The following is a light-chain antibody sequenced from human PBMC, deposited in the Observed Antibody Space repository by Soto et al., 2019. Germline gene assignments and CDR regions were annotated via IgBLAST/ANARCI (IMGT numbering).Light chain of an antibody. V-gene: IGLV2-14*03. Sequence: QSALTQPASVSGSPGQSITISCTGTSSDIGAYNLVSGYQKHPGKAPKLLLYDVNIRPSGVSNRFSGPKSGNTASLTISGLQAEDEADYYCTSWTTSTTMIFGGGTKVTVL. CDR1: SSDIGAYNL. CDR3: TSWTTSTTMI. J-gene: IGLJ2*01. CDR2: DVN.